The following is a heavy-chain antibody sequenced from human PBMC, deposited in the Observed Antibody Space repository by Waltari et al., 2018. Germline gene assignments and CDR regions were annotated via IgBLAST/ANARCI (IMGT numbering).Heavy chain of an antibody. CDR1: GFTVSSNY. J-gene: IGHJ4*02. CDR3: ARTKYGSGSQSYDY. CDR2: IYSGGST. D-gene: IGHD3-10*01. V-gene: IGHV3-53*01. Sequence: EVQLVESGGGLIQPGGSLRLSCAASGFTVSSNYMSWVRQAPGKGLEWVSVIYSGGSTYYADSVKGRFTISRDNSKNTLYLQMNSLRAEDTAVYYCARTKYGSGSQSYDYWGQGTLVTVSS.